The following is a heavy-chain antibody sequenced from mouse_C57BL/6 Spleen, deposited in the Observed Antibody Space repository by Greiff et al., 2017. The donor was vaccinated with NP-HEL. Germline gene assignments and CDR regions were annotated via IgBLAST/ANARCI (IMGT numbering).Heavy chain of an antibody. D-gene: IGHD1-1*01. Sequence: EVKLQESGPGLVKPSQSLSLTCSVTGYSITSGYYWNWIRQFPGNKLEWMGYISYDGSNNYNPSLKNRISITRDTSKNQFFLKLNSVTTEDTATYYCARWNYYGSSPRAMDYWGQGTSVTVSS. J-gene: IGHJ4*01. CDR1: GYSITSGYY. CDR2: ISYDGSN. V-gene: IGHV3-6*01. CDR3: ARWNYYGSSPRAMDY.